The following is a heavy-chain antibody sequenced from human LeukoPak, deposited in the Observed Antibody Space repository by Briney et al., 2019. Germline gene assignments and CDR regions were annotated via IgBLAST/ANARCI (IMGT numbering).Heavy chain of an antibody. CDR3: ARVYYSNSYDYWYFDL. Sequence: SETLSLTCTVSGGSFSSYYWSWIRQPAGKGLEWIGRIYTSGSTNYNPSLKSRVTMSVDTSKNQISLRLSSVTAADTAVYYCARVYYSNSYDYWYFDLWGRGTLVTVSS. V-gene: IGHV4-4*07. CDR2: IYTSGST. J-gene: IGHJ2*01. CDR1: GGSFSSYY. D-gene: IGHD6-13*01.